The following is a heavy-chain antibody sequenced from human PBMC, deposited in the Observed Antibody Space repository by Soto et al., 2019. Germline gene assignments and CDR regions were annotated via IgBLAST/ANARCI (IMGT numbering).Heavy chain of an antibody. CDR3: AREGYYDSSGYQYGMDF. Sequence: EASVKVSCKASGYTFTSYGISWVRQAPGQGLEWMGWISAYNGNTNYAQKLQGRVTMTTDTSTSTAYMELRSLRSDDTAVYYCAREGYYDSSGYQYGMDFWGQGTTVTVS. CDR1: GYTFTSYG. V-gene: IGHV1-18*01. J-gene: IGHJ6*02. CDR2: ISAYNGNT. D-gene: IGHD3-22*01.